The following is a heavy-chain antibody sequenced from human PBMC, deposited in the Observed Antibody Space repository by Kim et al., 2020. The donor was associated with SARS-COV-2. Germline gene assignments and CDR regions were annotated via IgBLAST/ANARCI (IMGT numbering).Heavy chain of an antibody. CDR2: IKQDGSEK. J-gene: IGHJ6*02. Sequence: GGSLRLSCAASGFTFSSYWMSWVRQAPGEGLEWVANIKQDGSEKYYVDSVKGLFTISRDNAKKSLYLQMNSLRAEDTAVYYCARDQDFWSGYKSPYYYYGMDVWGQGTTVTVSS. D-gene: IGHD3-3*01. CDR1: GFTFSSYW. CDR3: ARDQDFWSGYKSPYYYYGMDV. V-gene: IGHV3-7*01.